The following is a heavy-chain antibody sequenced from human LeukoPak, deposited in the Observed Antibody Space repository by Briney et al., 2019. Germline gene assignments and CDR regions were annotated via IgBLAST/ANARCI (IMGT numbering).Heavy chain of an antibody. V-gene: IGHV3-30*18. CDR3: AKDGPQIGEPPLRGSIDY. D-gene: IGHD3-10*01. CDR1: GFTFSSYG. J-gene: IGHJ4*02. CDR2: ISYDGSNK. Sequence: GGSLRLSCAASGFTFSSYGMHWVCQAPGKGLKWVAVISYDGSNKYYADSVKGRFTISRDNSKNTLFLQMKSLRAEDTAVYYCAKDGPQIGEPPLRGSIDYWGQGTLVTVSS.